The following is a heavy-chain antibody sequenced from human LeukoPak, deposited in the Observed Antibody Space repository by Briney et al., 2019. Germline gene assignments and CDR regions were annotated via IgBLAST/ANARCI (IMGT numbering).Heavy chain of an antibody. V-gene: IGHV3-64*01. CDR2: IGPDGSTT. CDR3: ARGAQLTDY. Sequence: GGSLRLSCAASGFTFYTYGMRWVRQAPGKGLEYVSGIGPDGSTTYYANSVKGRFTISRDNSKYMLYLQMDSLTADDLAVYYCARGAQLTDYWGQGTLVTVSS. J-gene: IGHJ4*02. CDR1: GFTFYTYG. D-gene: IGHD6-13*01.